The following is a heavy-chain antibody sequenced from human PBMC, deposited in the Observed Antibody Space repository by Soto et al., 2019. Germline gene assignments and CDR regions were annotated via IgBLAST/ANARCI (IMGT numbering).Heavy chain of an antibody. V-gene: IGHV1-18*01. Sequence: QVQLVQSGAEVKKPGASVKVSCKASGYTFTSYGISWVRQAPGQGLEWMGWISAYNGNTNSAQKLQGRVTMTADTSTSTAYLVLRSLRSDDAAVYYCAREDCISSSCYLADYWGRGTLVTVSS. J-gene: IGHJ4*02. CDR2: ISAYNGNT. CDR3: AREDCISSSCYLADY. CDR1: GYTFTSYG. D-gene: IGHD2-2*01.